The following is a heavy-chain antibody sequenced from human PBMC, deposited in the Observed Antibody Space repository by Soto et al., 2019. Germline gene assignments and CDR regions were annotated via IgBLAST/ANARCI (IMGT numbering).Heavy chain of an antibody. CDR1: GFTFSSYA. D-gene: IGHD4-17*01. J-gene: IGHJ3*02. V-gene: IGHV3-23*01. CDR3: AKCMTTVTTFPFDI. CDR2: ISGSGFGT. Sequence: EVQLLESGGGLVQPGGSLRLSCAASGFTFSSYAMSWVRQAPGKRLEWVSAISGSGFGTYYADSVKGRFTISRDNSKNTLYLQMNSLSAEDTAVYYCAKCMTTVTTFPFDIRGQGTMVSVSS.